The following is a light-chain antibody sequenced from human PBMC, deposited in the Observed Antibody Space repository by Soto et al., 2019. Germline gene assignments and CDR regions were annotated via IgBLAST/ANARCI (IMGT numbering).Light chain of an antibody. CDR1: QSVTLW. V-gene: IGKV1-5*03. Sequence: DIQMTQSPSILSASVGDGVTIACRASQSVTLWLTWYQQKPGKAPKLLLYKASTLESGVPSRFSGNGSETDFTVTISSLQPDDIGTYYCQQYNSYPYTFGQGTRLEIK. CDR2: KAS. CDR3: QQYNSYPYT. J-gene: IGKJ5*01.